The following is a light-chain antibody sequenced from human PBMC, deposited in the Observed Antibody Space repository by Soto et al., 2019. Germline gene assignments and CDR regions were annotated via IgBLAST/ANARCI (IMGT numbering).Light chain of an antibody. CDR2: KAS. Sequence: DIQMTQSPSTLSASVGDRVTITCRASQSISNWLAWYQQKPGKAPKLLIYKASSLESGVPSRFSGSRSGTEFTHTISSLQPGDFGIYYCQQYNSLWTFGQGTKVEVK. CDR1: QSISNW. V-gene: IGKV1-5*03. CDR3: QQYNSLWT. J-gene: IGKJ1*01.